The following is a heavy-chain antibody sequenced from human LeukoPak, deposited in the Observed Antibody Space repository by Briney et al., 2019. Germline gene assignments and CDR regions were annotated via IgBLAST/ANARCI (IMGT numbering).Heavy chain of an antibody. CDR1: GYTFTGYY. J-gene: IGHJ4*02. CDR2: INPNSGGT. V-gene: IGHV1-2*06. D-gene: IGHD2-15*01. CDR3: ARAPGYCSGGSCYTYYFDY. Sequence: GASVKVSCKASGYTFTGYYMHWVRQAPGQGLEWMGRINPNSGGTNYAQKFQGRFTMSRDTYISTAYLELSRLRSDDTAVYYCARAPGYCSGGSCYTYYFDYWGQGTLVTVSS.